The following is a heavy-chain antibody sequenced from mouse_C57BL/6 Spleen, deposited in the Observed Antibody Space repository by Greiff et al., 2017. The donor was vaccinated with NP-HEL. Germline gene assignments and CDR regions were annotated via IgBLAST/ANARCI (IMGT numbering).Heavy chain of an antibody. CDR2: IYPRDGST. CDR1: GYTFTDHT. CDR3: ARLSPYWYFDV. J-gene: IGHJ1*03. V-gene: IGHV1-78*01. Sequence: VHLVESDAELVKPGASVKISCKVSGYTFTDHTIHWMKQRPEQGLEWIGYIYPRDGSTKYNEKFKGKATLTADKSSSTAYMPLNSLTSEDSAVYFCARLSPYWYFDVWGTGTTVTVSS.